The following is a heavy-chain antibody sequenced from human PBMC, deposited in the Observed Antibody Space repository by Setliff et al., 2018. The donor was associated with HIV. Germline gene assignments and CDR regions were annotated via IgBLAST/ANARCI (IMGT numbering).Heavy chain of an antibody. D-gene: IGHD3-22*01. J-gene: IGHJ4*02. V-gene: IGHV1-69*05. CDR2: IIPIFGTT. CDR1: GYTFTGYY. CDR3: ARGMTTYDSSGYSTPSYFDY. Sequence: GASVKVSCKTSGYTFTGYYIHWVRQAPGQGLEWMGGIIPIFGTTNYAQKFQGRVTITTDESTSTAYMELSSLRSEDTAVYFCARGMTTYDSSGYSTPSYFDYWGQGTLVTVSS.